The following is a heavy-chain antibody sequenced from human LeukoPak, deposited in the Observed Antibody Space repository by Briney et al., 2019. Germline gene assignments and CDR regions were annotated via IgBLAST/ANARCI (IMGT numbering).Heavy chain of an antibody. CDR2: INPSGGST. V-gene: IGHV1-46*01. D-gene: IGHD5-18*01. CDR3: ARLGYGDAFDI. CDR1: GYTFTSYF. Sequence: ASVKVSCKASGYTFTSYFIHWVRQAPGQGLEWMGIINPSGGSTRYAQKFQGRVTMTRDTSTSTVHMELSSLRSEDTAVYYCARLGYGDAFDIWGQGTMVTVSS. J-gene: IGHJ3*02.